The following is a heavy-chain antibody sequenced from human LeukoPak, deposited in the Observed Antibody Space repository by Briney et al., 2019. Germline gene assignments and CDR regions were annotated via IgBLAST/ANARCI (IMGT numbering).Heavy chain of an antibody. J-gene: IGHJ4*02. D-gene: IGHD6-19*01. Sequence: GGSLRLSCAASGFTFSSYGMHWVRQAPGKGLEWVAVIWYDGSNKYYADSVKGRFTISRDNSKNTLYLQMNSLRAEDTAVYYCARAGGVAVAGPLDYWGQGTLVTVSS. V-gene: IGHV3-33*01. CDR1: GFTFSSYG. CDR3: ARAGGVAVAGPLDY. CDR2: IWYDGSNK.